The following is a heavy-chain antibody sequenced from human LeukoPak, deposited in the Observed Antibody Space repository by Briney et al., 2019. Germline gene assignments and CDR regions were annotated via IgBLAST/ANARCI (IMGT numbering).Heavy chain of an antibody. V-gene: IGHV1-3*01. CDR2: INAGNGNT. J-gene: IGHJ6*04. CDR3: AREGYSYGSSYYGMDV. Sequence: ASVKVSCKAPGYTFTSYAMRWVRQAPGQRLEWMGWINAGNGNTKYSEKFQGRVTLTRDTSASTASMELSSLRSEDTAVYYCAREGYSYGSSYYGMDVWGKGTTVTVSS. CDR1: GYTFTSYA. D-gene: IGHD5-18*01.